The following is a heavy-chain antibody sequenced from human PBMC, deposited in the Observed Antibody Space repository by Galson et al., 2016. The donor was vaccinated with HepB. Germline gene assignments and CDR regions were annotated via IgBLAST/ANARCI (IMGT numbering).Heavy chain of an antibody. D-gene: IGHD3/OR15-3a*01. CDR1: GFTFSDYF. CDR3: ARPDLGLSYWYFDL. Sequence: SLRLSCAGSGFTFSDYFMSWIRQAPGKGLEWVAYISSSSSYIMYADSVKGRFTISRDNAKNSLYLEMNSLRAEDTAVYYCARPDLGLSYWYFDLWGRGTLVTVSS. CDR2: ISSSSSYI. V-gene: IGHV3-11*06. J-gene: IGHJ2*01.